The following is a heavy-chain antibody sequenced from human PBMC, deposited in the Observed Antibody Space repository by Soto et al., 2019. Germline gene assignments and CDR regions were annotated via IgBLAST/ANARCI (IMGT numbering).Heavy chain of an antibody. D-gene: IGHD1-26*01. J-gene: IGHJ4*02. CDR3: VHRRGRGSLSCFDY. CDR2: IYWDDDK. V-gene: IGHV2-5*02. CDR1: GFSLSTNGVG. Sequence: QITLKESGPTLVKPTQTLTLTCTFSGFSLSTNGVGVGWIRQPPGKALEWLALIYWDDDKRYSPSLKSRLTITKDTSKNQVVLTMTNMDPVDTATYYCVHRRGRGSLSCFDYWGQGTLVTVSS.